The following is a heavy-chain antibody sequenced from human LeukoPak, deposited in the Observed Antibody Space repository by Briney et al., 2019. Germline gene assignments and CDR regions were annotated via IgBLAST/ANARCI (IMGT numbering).Heavy chain of an antibody. CDR2: IYNRGST. V-gene: IGHV4-39*01. CDR3: AGDGSGSYGYYYHGMDV. J-gene: IGHJ6*02. D-gene: IGHD3-10*01. Sequence: PSETLSLTCTVSGGSMSSSSYYWGWIRQPPGKGLEWIGNIYNRGSTYYNPSLKSRVTISVDTSKNQFSLKLNSVTAADTAVYYCAGDGSGSYGYYYHGMDVWGQGTTVTVSS. CDR1: GGSMSSSSYY.